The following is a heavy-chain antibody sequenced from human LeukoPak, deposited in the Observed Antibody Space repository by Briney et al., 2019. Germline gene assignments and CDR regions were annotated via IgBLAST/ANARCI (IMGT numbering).Heavy chain of an antibody. CDR2: ISYSGTP. CDR1: GDSFSGFY. J-gene: IGHJ6*03. CDR3: VRGNVKHYHSVADEYYYYMDV. V-gene: IGHV4-34*01. D-gene: IGHD6-19*01. Sequence: SETLSLTCAVYGDSFSGFYWTWVRQAPGKGREWIGEISYSGTPRYHPSLNSRLTITLDTSKKQISLNLSPVTAADTAVYFCVRGNVKHYHSVADEYYYYMDVWGKGTAVIVSS.